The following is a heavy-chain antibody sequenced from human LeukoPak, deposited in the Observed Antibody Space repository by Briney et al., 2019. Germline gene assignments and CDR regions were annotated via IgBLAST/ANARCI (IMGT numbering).Heavy chain of an antibody. CDR1: GYTFTSYY. J-gene: IGHJ4*02. D-gene: IGHD3-10*01. CDR3: ARDSGMVRGTVDY. V-gene: IGHV1-46*01. CDR2: INPSGGST. Sequence: ASARLSCKSSGYTFTSYYMYWVRQAPGQGLEWMGIINPSGGSTSYAQKFQGRVTMTRDTSTSTVYMELSSLRSEDTAVYYCARDSGMVRGTVDYWGQGTMVTVSS.